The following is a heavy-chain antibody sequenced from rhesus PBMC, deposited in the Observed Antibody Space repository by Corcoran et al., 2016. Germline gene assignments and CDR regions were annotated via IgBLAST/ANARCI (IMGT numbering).Heavy chain of an antibody. CDR1: GGSISSGYYY. J-gene: IGHJ4*01. V-gene: IGHV4-122*02. CDR2: IPYSGST. CDR3: ARGRISGSR. D-gene: IGHD2-21*01. Sequence: QVQLQESGPGLVKPSETLSLTCAVSGGSISSGYYYWSWIRQPPGKVLEWIGNIPYSGSTSYNPSLMSRVTISRDTSKNQFSLKLSSVTTADTAVYYCARGRISGSRWGQGVLVTVSS.